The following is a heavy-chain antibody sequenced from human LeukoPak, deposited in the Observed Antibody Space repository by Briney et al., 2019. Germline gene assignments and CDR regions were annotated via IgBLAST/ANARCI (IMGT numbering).Heavy chain of an antibody. CDR1: GGSISSYY. J-gene: IGHJ5*02. D-gene: IGHD4-17*01. CDR2: IYTSGST. V-gene: IGHV4-4*07. Sequence: SETLSLTCTVSGGSISSYYWSWIRQPAGKGLEWIGLIYTSGSTNYNPSLKSRVTMSVGTSKNQLSLKLSSVTAADTAVYYCARDTVSFAGWFDPWGQGTLVTVSS. CDR3: ARDTVSFAGWFDP.